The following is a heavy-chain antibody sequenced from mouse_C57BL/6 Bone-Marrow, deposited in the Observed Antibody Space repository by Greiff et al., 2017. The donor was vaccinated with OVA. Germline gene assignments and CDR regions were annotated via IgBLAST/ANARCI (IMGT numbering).Heavy chain of an antibody. CDR3: ARSNYYGSGPSDY. Sequence: QVQLQQPGAELVMPGASVKLSCKASGYTFTSYWMHWVKQRPGQGLEWIGEIDPSDSYTNYNQKFKGKSTLTVDKSSSTAYMQLSSLTSEDSAVYYCARSNYYGSGPSDYWGQGTTLTVSS. CDR2: IDPSDSYT. V-gene: IGHV1-69*01. D-gene: IGHD1-1*01. J-gene: IGHJ2*01. CDR1: GYTFTSYW.